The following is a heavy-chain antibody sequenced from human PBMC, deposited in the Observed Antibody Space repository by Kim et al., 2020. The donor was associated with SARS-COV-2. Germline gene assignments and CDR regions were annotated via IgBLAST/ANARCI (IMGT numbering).Heavy chain of an antibody. V-gene: IGHV1-2*02. CDR1: GYSFTGYF. D-gene: IGHD2-15*01. CDR2: INPNSGDT. Sequence: ASVKVSCKTSGYSFTGYFIHWVRQAPGQGLEWLAWINPNSGDTNYVPKFQGRVAMTRDTSVRTAYMELNKLISDDTAIYYCAILNPKNGRDYWGQGTLVT. J-gene: IGHJ4*02. CDR3: AILNPKNGRDY.